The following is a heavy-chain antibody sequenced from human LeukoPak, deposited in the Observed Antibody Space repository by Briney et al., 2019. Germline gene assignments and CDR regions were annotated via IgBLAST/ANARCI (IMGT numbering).Heavy chain of an antibody. D-gene: IGHD2-15*01. CDR1: GFTFGDYG. J-gene: IGHJ4*02. CDR3: TKEQYCRGGSCPYLDY. CDR2: ISWNGVSI. Sequence: GRSLRLSCAASGFTFGDYGMHWVRQAPGKGLEWVSGISWNGVSIGYADSVKGRFTMSRDNAKNSLYLQMNSLRAEDTALYYCTKEQYCRGGSCPYLDYWGQGTLVTVSS. V-gene: IGHV3-9*01.